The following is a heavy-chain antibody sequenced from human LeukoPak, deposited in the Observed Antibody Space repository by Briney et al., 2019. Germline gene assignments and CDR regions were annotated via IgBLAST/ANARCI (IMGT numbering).Heavy chain of an antibody. CDR3: ARDRYYDSSGYYRGSADAFDI. CDR1: GGTFRSYA. D-gene: IGHD3-22*01. Sequence: SVKVSCKASGGTFRSYAISWVRQAPGQGLEWMGGIIPILGTANYAQKFQGRVTITTDESTSTAYMELSSLRSEDTAVYYCARDRYYDSSGYYRGSADAFDIWGQGTMVTVSS. J-gene: IGHJ3*02. CDR2: IIPILGTA. V-gene: IGHV1-69*05.